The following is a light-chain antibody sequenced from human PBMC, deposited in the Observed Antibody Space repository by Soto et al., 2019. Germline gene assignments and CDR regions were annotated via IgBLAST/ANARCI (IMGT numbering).Light chain of an antibody. CDR1: QSVSSS. Sequence: EIVLTQSPATLSLSPGERATLSCRASQSVSSSLAWYQQKPGQAPRLLIYDASNRATGIPARFSGSGSGTDFTLTISSLEPEDFAVYYCQQRSNWPMSTFGQGTRLE. J-gene: IGKJ5*01. CDR2: DAS. V-gene: IGKV3-11*01. CDR3: QQRSNWPMST.